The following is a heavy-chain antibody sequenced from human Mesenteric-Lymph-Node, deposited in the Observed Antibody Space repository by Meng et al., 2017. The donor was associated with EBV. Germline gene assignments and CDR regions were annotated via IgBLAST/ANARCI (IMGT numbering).Heavy chain of an antibody. Sequence: QVQLVQSGAEVKKPGASVKVSCKASGYTFTDYYIHWVRQAPGQGLEWMGRIDPNSGGTTYAQNFQGRVTMTRDTSINTAFMELSRLTSDDTAVYYCARDLGIQDYCGQGTLVTVSS. V-gene: IGHV1-2*06. CDR3: ARDLGIQDY. J-gene: IGHJ4*02. D-gene: IGHD6-13*01. CDR2: IDPNSGGT. CDR1: GYTFTDYY.